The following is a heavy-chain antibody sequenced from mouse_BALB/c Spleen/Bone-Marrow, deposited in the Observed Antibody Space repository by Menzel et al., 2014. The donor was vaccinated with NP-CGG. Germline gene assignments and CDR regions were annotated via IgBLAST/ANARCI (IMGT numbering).Heavy chain of an antibody. CDR2: ISGGDTYT. D-gene: IGHD1-1*01. CDR3: AAITTVAY. CDR1: GFTFSSYG. Sequence: EVKVVDSGGGLVKPGGSLKLSCAASGFTFSSYGMSWVRQTPEKRLEWVATISGGDTYTYYPDSVRGRFTISRDNAKNNLYLQMSSLRSEDTALYYCAAITTVAYWGRGTLVTVSA. J-gene: IGHJ3*01. V-gene: IGHV5-9-2*01.